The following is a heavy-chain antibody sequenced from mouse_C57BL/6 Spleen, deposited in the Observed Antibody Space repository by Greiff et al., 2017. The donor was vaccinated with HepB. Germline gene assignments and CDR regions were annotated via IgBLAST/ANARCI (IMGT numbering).Heavy chain of an antibody. CDR1: GFTFTDYY. CDR3: ARSSPYYYGTLAY. CDR2: IRNKANGYTT. J-gene: IGHJ3*01. Sequence: EVMVVGSGGGLVQPGGSLSLSCAASGFTFTDYYMSWVRQPPGKALEWLGFIRNKANGYTTEYSASVKGRFTISRDNSQSILYLQMNALRAEDSATYYCARSSPYYYGTLAYWGQGTLVTVSA. V-gene: IGHV7-3*01. D-gene: IGHD1-1*01.